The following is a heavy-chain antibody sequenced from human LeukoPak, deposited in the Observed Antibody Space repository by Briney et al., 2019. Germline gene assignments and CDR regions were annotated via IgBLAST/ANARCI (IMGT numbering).Heavy chain of an antibody. CDR3: ARDSSGPLQSFDY. V-gene: IGHV4-39*02. D-gene: IGHD3-22*01. Sequence: SETLSLTCSVSGGSISSSSYYWGWIRQPPGKGLEWIGSIYYSGSTYYNPSLKSRVTISVDTSKNQLSLKLSSVTAADTAVYYCARDSSGPLQSFDYWGQGTLVTVSS. J-gene: IGHJ4*02. CDR1: GGSISSSSYY. CDR2: IYYSGST.